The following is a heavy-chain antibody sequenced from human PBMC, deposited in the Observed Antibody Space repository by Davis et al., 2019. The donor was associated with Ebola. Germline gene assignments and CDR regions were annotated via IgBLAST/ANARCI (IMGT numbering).Heavy chain of an antibody. D-gene: IGHD3-22*01. Sequence: GESLKISCAASGFTFSSYSMNWVRQAPGKGLEWVSYISSSSSTIYYADSVKGRFTISRDNAKNSLYLQMNSLRDEDTAVYYCARAPPQYYYDSSGYYYSGVDAFDIWGQGTMVTVSS. CDR1: GFTFSSYS. CDR2: ISSSSSTI. J-gene: IGHJ3*02. CDR3: ARAPPQYYYDSSGYYYSGVDAFDI. V-gene: IGHV3-48*02.